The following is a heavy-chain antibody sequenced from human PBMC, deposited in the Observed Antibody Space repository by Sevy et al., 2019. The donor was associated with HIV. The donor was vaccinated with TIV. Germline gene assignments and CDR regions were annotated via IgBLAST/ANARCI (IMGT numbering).Heavy chain of an antibody. J-gene: IGHJ6*02. Sequence: SETLSLTCTVSGDSISGYYRSWIRQPPGKGLEWIGYSYYSGSTTYNPSLKSRVTISVDTSKNQFSLKLSSVTAADTAVYYCARASPDYYYGMDVWGQGTPVTVSS. CDR1: GDSISGYY. V-gene: IGHV4-59*01. CDR3: ARASPDYYYGMDV. CDR2: SYYSGST.